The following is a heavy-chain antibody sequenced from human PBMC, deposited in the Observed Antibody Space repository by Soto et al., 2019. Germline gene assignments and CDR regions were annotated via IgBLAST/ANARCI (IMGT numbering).Heavy chain of an antibody. CDR3: EDNPGKYWNHFDS. CDR1: GFTFNTYG. Sequence: GGSLRLSCTASGFTFNTYGVHWVRQAPGKGLEWVALISSDATTKIYGDSVKGRFTISRDNPKNTLYLQMNSLLPEDTAVYYCEDNPGKYWNHFDSWGLGTLVTVSS. D-gene: IGHD1-1*01. V-gene: IGHV3-30*03. J-gene: IGHJ4*02. CDR2: ISSDATTK.